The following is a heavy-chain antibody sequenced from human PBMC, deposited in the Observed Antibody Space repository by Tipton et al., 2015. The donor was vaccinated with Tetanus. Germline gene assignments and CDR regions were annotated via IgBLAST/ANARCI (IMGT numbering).Heavy chain of an antibody. V-gene: IGHV3-74*03. CDR2: IKSDGSKT. Sequence: SLRLSCAASGFSFRSYWMHWVRQSPGKGLVWVSRIKSDGSKTTYADSVKGRFTISRDNAKSTLYLQMNSLRAEDTAVYYCVRAYYDILTGHYHRNAFDIWGQGTMVTVSS. J-gene: IGHJ3*02. CDR1: GFSFRSYW. CDR3: VRAYYDILTGHYHRNAFDI. D-gene: IGHD3-9*01.